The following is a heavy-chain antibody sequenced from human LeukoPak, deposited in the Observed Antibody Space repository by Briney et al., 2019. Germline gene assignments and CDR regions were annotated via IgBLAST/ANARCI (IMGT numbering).Heavy chain of an antibody. CDR2: INQRGST. Sequence: NASETLSLTCAVYSGSFSGYFWTYVRQPPGMGLEWIGEINQRGSTNYNPSLKSRVTMSVDTSKNQLSLRLSSVTAADTAVYYCARGSIYYGDSSVYFDYWAQGTLVTVSS. D-gene: IGHD3-22*01. J-gene: IGHJ4*02. CDR3: ARGSIYYGDSSVYFDY. V-gene: IGHV4-34*01. CDR1: SGSFSGYF.